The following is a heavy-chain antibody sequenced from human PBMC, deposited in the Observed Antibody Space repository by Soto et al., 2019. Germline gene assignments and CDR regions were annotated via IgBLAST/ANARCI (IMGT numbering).Heavy chain of an antibody. CDR1: GFTVSSNY. D-gene: IGHD6-19*01. V-gene: IGHV3-53*04. CDR2: IYSGGST. CDR3: AREGIAVADDADAFDI. J-gene: IGHJ3*02. Sequence: EVQLVESGGGLVQPGGSLRLSCAASGFTVSSNYMSWVRQAPGKGLEWVSDIYSGGSTYYADSVQHRFTISRHNSKNTLHLQMNSLRAEDTAVYYCAREGIAVADDADAFDIWGQGTMVTVSS.